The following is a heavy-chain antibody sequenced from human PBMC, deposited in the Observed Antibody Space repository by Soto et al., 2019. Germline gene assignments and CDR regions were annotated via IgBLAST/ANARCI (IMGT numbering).Heavy chain of an antibody. V-gene: IGHV4-30-2*01. CDR1: GGSISSGGYS. D-gene: IGHD6-25*01. Sequence: QLQLQESGSGLLKPSQTLYLTCAVSGGSISSGGYSWSWIRQPPGKGLEWIGYIYHRGSTYYNPSLKSRVTISVDRYKFKFTLKLSYVTAADTAVDYCARDRSSAAGFFDYWVQGTLVTVSS. J-gene: IGHJ4*02. CDR2: IYHRGST. CDR3: ARDRSSAAGFFDY.